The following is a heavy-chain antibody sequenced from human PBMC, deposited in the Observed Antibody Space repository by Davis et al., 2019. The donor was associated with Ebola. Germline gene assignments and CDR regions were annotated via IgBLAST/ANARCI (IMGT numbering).Heavy chain of an antibody. CDR1: GFTLSSYG. CDR2: IWYDGSDK. V-gene: IGHV3-33*01. D-gene: IGHD1-7*01. Sequence: GESLKISCAASGFTLSSYGMHWVRQVPGKGLEWVAVIWYDGSDKLYTDSVKGRFTISRDNSKDTLYLQMTSLRVEDTAVYYCATPFSNSDGALDIWGRGTLVTVSS. CDR3: ATPFSNSDGALDI. J-gene: IGHJ3*02.